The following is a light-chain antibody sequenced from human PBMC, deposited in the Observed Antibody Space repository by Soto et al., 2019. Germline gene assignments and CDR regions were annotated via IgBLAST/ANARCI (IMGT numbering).Light chain of an antibody. J-gene: IGLJ1*01. Sequence: QSVLTQPASVSGSPGQSITISCTGTSSDVGGYNYVSWYQQHPGKAPKLMIYDVSNRPSGVSNRFSGSKSGNTASLTTSGLQADDEADYYCSSYTSSSTLLYVFGTGTKLTVL. CDR2: DVS. CDR3: SSYTSSSTLLYV. V-gene: IGLV2-14*03. CDR1: SSDVGGYNY.